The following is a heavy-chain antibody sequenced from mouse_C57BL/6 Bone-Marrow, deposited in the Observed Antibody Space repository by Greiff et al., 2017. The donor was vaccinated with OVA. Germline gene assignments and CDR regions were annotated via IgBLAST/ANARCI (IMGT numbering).Heavy chain of an antibody. CDR3: TAYYSNYDYGMDY. D-gene: IGHD2-5*01. V-gene: IGHV14-4*01. J-gene: IGHJ4*01. CDR2: IDPENGDT. Sequence: VQLQQSGAELVRPGASVKLSCTASGFNIKDDSMHWVKQRPEQGLEWIGWIDPENGDTAYASKFQGKATITADTSSNTAYLQLSSLTSEDSAVYYCTAYYSNYDYGMDYWGQGTSVTVSS. CDR1: GFNIKDDS.